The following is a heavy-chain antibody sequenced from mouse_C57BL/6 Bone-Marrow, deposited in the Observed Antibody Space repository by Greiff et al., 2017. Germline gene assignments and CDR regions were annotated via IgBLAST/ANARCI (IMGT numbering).Heavy chain of an antibody. V-gene: IGHV1-15*01. CDR2: IEPETGGT. CDR3: TEHAMDY. Sequence: VKLQQSGAELVRPGASVTLSCKASGYTFTDYEMHWVKQTPVHGLEWIGAIEPETGGTAYNQKFKGKAILTADKSSSTAYMELRSLTSEDSAVYYCTEHAMDYWGQGTSVTVSS. CDR1: GYTFTDYE. J-gene: IGHJ4*01.